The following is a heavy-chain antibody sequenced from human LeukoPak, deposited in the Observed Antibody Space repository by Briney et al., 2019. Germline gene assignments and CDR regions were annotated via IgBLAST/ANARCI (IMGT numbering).Heavy chain of an antibody. CDR2: IIPIFGIA. V-gene: IGHV1-69*01. CDR1: GGTFSSYA. J-gene: IGHJ4*02. Sequence: GSSVKVSCKASGGTFSSYAISWVRQAPGQGLEWMGGIIPIFGIANYAQKFQGRVTITADESTSTAYMELSSLRSEDTAVYYCAREQARYYYDSSGTPLRYFDYWGQGTLVTVSS. CDR3: AREQARYYYDSSGTPLRYFDY. D-gene: IGHD3-22*01.